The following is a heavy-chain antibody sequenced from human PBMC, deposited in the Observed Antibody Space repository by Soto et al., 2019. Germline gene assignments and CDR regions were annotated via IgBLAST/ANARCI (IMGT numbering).Heavy chain of an antibody. CDR1: GGTFSSYA. D-gene: IGHD2-2*03. CDR3: ARIHLVIVVVPAGQGRAPFDI. Sequence: KVSCKASGGTFSSYAIGWVRQMPGKGLEWMGIYYPGDSDTRYSPSFQGQVTISADKSISTAYLQWSSLKASDTAMYYCARIHLVIVVVPAGQGRAPFDIWGQGTLVPVSS. V-gene: IGHV5-51*01. CDR2: YYPGDSDT. J-gene: IGHJ3*02.